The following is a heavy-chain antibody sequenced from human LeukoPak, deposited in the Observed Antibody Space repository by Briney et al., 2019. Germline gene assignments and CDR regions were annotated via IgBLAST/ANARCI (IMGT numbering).Heavy chain of an antibody. Sequence: GGSLRLSCAASGFTFSSYSMNWVRQAPGKGLEWVSSISSSSYIYYADSVKGRFTISRDNAKNSLYLQMNSLRAEDTAVYYCARAAAEPYYYYGMDVWGKGTTVTVSS. CDR2: ISSSSYI. CDR1: GFTFSSYS. D-gene: IGHD6-13*01. J-gene: IGHJ6*04. CDR3: ARAAAEPYYYYGMDV. V-gene: IGHV3-21*01.